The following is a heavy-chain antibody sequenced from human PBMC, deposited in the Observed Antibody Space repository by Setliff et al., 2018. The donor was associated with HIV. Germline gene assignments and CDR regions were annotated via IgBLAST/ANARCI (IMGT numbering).Heavy chain of an antibody. CDR3: AKEGGYCSGDTCFGFDY. D-gene: IGHD2-15*01. V-gene: IGHV4-38-2*02. J-gene: IGHJ4*02. CDR1: TYSISSVHS. Sequence: SETLSLTCDVSTYSISSVHSWGWIRQPPGKGLEWIGTRHHSGNTHYKPSLKGRVTVSLDTSKKQLSLKLRSVTAADTAVYYCAKEGGYCSGDTCFGFDYWGQGTLVTVSS. CDR2: RHHSGNT.